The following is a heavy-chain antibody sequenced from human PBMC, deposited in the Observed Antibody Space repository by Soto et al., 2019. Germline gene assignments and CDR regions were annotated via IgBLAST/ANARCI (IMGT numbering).Heavy chain of an antibody. J-gene: IGHJ4*02. D-gene: IGHD4-17*01. CDR3: ARAYGDYRPVDY. V-gene: IGHV3-33*01. Sequence: GSLRLSCAASGFTFSSYGMHWVRQAPGKGLEWVAVIWYDGSNKYYADSVKGRFTISRDNSKNTLYLQMNSLRAEDTAVYYCARAYGDYRPVDYWGQGTLVTVSS. CDR1: GFTFSSYG. CDR2: IWYDGSNK.